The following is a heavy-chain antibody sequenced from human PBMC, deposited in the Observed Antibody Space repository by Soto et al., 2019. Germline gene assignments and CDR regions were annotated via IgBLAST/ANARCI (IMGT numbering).Heavy chain of an antibody. D-gene: IGHD4-4*01. CDR2: IDPSDSYT. Sequence: PGESLKISCNGSGYSFTSYWISWVRQMPWKGLEWMGRIDPSDSYTNYSPSFQGHVTISADKSISTAYLQWSSLKASDTAMYYCARHRDYSTYFDAFDICGQGTMVTVSS. J-gene: IGHJ3*02. CDR1: GYSFTSYW. V-gene: IGHV5-10-1*01. CDR3: ARHRDYSTYFDAFDI.